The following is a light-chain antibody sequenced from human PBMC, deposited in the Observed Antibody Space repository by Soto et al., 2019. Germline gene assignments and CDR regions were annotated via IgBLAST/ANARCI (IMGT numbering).Light chain of an antibody. CDR2: AAS. V-gene: IGKV1-27*01. J-gene: IGKJ1*01. CDR1: QGITNY. Sequence: DIQMTQSPSSLSASIGDRVTITCRASQGITNYLAWYQQKPGKVPKVLIYAASTLHSGVPSRFSGSGSGTDFTLTISCLQSEDFATYYCQQFYSYPRTFGQGTKVEIK. CDR3: QQFYSYPRT.